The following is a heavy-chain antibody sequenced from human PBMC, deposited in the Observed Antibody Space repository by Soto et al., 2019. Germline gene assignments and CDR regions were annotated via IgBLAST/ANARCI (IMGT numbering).Heavy chain of an antibody. CDR2: INHSGST. Sequence: SETLSLTCTVSGGSISGYYWSWIRQPPGKGLEWIGEINHSGSTNYNPSLKSRVTISVDTSKNQFSLKLSSVTAADTAVYYCARVGRVTMIVVVPWSPFDYWGQGTLVTVSS. CDR3: ARVGRVTMIVVVPWSPFDY. D-gene: IGHD3-22*01. CDR1: GGSISGYY. V-gene: IGHV4-34*01. J-gene: IGHJ4*02.